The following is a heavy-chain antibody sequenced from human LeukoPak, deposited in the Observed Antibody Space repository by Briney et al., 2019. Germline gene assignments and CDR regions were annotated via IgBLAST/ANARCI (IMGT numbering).Heavy chain of an antibody. Sequence: ASVKVSCKASGYTFTSYYMHWVRQAPGQGLEWMGIINPSGGSTSYAQKFQGRVTMTRDMSTSTVYMELSSLRSEDTAVYYCARDREYYGSGSYFTCWFNPWGQGTLVTVSS. CDR3: ARDREYYGSGSYFTCWFNP. CDR2: INPSGGST. D-gene: IGHD3-10*01. J-gene: IGHJ5*02. V-gene: IGHV1-46*01. CDR1: GYTFTSYY.